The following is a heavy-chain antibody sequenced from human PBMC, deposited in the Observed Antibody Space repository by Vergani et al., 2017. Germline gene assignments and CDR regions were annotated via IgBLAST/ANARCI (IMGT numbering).Heavy chain of an antibody. Sequence: QVQLVQSGAEVKKPGASVKVSCKASGYTFTSYYMHWVRQAPGQGLEWMGIINPSGGSTSYAQKFQGRVTMTRDTSTSTVYMELRSLRSDDTAVYYCARGDLRYFDWPYYYYGMDVWGQGTTVTVSS. CDR3: ARGDLRYFDWPYYYYGMDV. J-gene: IGHJ6*02. V-gene: IGHV1-46*01. CDR1: GYTFTSYY. D-gene: IGHD3-9*01. CDR2: INPSGGST.